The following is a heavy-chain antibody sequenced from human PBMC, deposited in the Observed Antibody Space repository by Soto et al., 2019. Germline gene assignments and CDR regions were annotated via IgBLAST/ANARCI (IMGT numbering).Heavy chain of an antibody. CDR2: INPNSGGT. CDR3: ARVGIVTALNAFDI. J-gene: IGHJ3*02. V-gene: IGHV1-2*02. D-gene: IGHD2-15*01. CDR1: GYTFTGYY. Sequence: ASVKVSCKASGYTFTGYYMHWVRQAPGQGLEWMGWINPNSGGTNYAQKFQGRVTMTRDTSTSTAYMELSSLRSEDTAVYYCARVGIVTALNAFDIWGQGTMVTVSS.